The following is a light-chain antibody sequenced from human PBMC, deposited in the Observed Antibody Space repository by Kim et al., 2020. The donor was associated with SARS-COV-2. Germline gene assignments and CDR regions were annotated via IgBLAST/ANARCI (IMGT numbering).Light chain of an antibody. J-gene: IGLJ3*02. CDR2: YDS. Sequence: SYELTQPPSVSVAPGKTARITCGGNNIGSKSVHGYQQKPGQAPVLVIYYDSDRPSGIPERFSGSNSGNTATLTISSVEAGDEADYYCQVWDSSSDHTVFG. CDR1: NIGSKS. CDR3: QVWDSSSDHTV. V-gene: IGLV3-21*04.